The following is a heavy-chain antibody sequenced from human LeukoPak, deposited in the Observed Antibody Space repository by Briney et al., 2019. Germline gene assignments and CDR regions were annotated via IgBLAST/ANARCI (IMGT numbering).Heavy chain of an antibody. Sequence: ASVKVSCKASGYTFTSYYMHWVRQAPGQGLEWMGIIDPSGGSTSYAQKFQGRVTMTRDTSTSTVYMELSSLRSDDTAVYYCARVQGTNSYTAMVYFDYWGQGTLVTVSS. CDR3: ARVQGTNSYTAMVYFDY. J-gene: IGHJ4*02. CDR2: IDPSGGST. D-gene: IGHD5-18*01. V-gene: IGHV1-46*01. CDR1: GYTFTSYY.